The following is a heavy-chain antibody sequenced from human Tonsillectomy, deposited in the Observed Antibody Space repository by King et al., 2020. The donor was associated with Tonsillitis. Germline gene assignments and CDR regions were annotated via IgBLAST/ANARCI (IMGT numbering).Heavy chain of an antibody. CDR3: GRYEDGVFDP. CDR1: GGSISGGGYF. Sequence: LQLQESGPGLVKPSQTLSLTCTVSGGSISGGGYFWGRVRPHPGKGLGGIGDLYYSGKPYYNPSLKSRLTISVDTSKNQFSLKLSSVTAADTAVYYCGRYEDGVFDPWGQGTLVTVSS. J-gene: IGHJ5*02. CDR2: LYYSGKP. V-gene: IGHV4-31*03. D-gene: IGHD5-24*01.